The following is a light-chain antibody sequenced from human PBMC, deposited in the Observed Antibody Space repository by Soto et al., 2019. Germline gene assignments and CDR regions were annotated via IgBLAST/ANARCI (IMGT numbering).Light chain of an antibody. CDR3: QQLNSYPIN. Sequence: EIVLTPSPGTLSLSPVERATLSCIASQSVSSSYLAWYQQKPGQAPRLLIYGASSRATGIPDRFSGSRSGTEFTLTISSLQPEDFATYYCQQLNSYPINFGQGTRLEIK. V-gene: IGKV3-20*01. CDR2: GAS. CDR1: QSVSSSY. J-gene: IGKJ5*01.